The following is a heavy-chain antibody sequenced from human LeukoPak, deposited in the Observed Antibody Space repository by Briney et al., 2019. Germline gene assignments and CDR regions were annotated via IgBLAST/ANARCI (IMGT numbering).Heavy chain of an antibody. CDR1: GGSISSYY. Sequence: SETLSLTGTIYGGSISSYYWSWIRQPPGKGLEWIGYIYYSGSTNYNPSLKSRVTISVDTSKNQFSLKLSSVTAADTAVYYCARTGVIAAAGYWFDPWGQGTLVTVSS. V-gene: IGHV4-59*01. CDR3: ARTGVIAAAGYWFDP. J-gene: IGHJ5*02. CDR2: IYYSGST. D-gene: IGHD6-13*01.